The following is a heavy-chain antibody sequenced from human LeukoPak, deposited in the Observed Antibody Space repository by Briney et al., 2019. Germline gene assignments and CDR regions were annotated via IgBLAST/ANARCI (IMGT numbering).Heavy chain of an antibody. CDR3: ARADAVRGVISEEN. Sequence: GASVKVSCKASGGTFSSYAISWVRQAPGQGLEWMGRIIPILGIANYAQKFQGRVTITADKSTSTAYMELSNLRSEDTAVYYCARADAVRGVISEENWGQGTLVTVSS. J-gene: IGHJ4*02. V-gene: IGHV1-69*04. CDR1: GGTFSSYA. CDR2: IIPILGIA. D-gene: IGHD3-10*01.